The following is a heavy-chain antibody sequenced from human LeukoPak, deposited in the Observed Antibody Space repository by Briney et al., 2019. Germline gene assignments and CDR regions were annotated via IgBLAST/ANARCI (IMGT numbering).Heavy chain of an antibody. V-gene: IGHV3-23*01. CDR1: GFTFSSYA. Sequence: GGSLRLSCAASGFTFSSYAMSWVRQAPGKGLEWVSAISGSGGSTYYADSVKGRFTISRDNSKNTLYLQMNSLRAEDTAVYYCAKDPSTGYSSSWYSINENWFDPWGQGTLVTVSS. J-gene: IGHJ5*02. CDR3: AKDPSTGYSSSWYSINENWFDP. CDR2: ISGSGGST. D-gene: IGHD6-13*01.